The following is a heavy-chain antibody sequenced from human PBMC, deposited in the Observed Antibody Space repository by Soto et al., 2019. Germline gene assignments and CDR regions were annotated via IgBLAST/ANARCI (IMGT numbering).Heavy chain of an antibody. J-gene: IGHJ6*02. CDR1: GFTFSSYG. Sequence: QVQLVESGGGVVQPGRSLRLSCAASGFTFSSYGMHWVRQAPGKGLEWVAVIWYDGSNKYYADSVKGRFTISRENSKNTLYLQRNSMRAEDTAVYYWSRDTARAMVRIYYGMDVWGQGTTVTVSS. CDR3: SRDTARAMVRIYYGMDV. D-gene: IGHD3-10*01. V-gene: IGHV3-33*01. CDR2: IWYDGSNK.